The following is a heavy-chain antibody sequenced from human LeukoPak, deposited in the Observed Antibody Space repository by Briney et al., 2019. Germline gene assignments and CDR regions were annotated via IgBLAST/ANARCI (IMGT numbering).Heavy chain of an antibody. D-gene: IGHD2-21*02. Sequence: GGSLRLSCAASGFTFTSYCMNWVRQAPGRGLEWVSSISDRSTYIYYADSVKGRFTISRDNAKNSLSLQMNSLRAEDTAVYYCARTRYCGDGFYPWDFHYWGQGTPVTVSS. CDR2: ISDRSTYI. V-gene: IGHV3-21*01. CDR3: ARTRYCGDGFYPWDFHY. J-gene: IGHJ4*02. CDR1: GFTFTSYC.